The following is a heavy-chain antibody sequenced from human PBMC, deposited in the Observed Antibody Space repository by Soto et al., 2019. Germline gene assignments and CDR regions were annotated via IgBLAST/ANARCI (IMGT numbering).Heavy chain of an antibody. CDR3: ARGDYDSSGYYYIAFDI. Sequence: SETLSLTGAVSGGSVNGYYWSWIRQPPGKGLEWIGEINHSGSTNYNPSLKSRVTISVDTSKNQFSLKLSSVTAADTAVYYCARGDYDSSGYYYIAFDIWGQGTTVTVSS. D-gene: IGHD3-22*01. CDR1: GGSVNGYY. J-gene: IGHJ3*02. CDR2: INHSGST. V-gene: IGHV4-34*01.